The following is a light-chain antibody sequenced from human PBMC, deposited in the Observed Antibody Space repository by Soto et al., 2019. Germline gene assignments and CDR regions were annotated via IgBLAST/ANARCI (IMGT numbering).Light chain of an antibody. Sequence: EIVMTQSPATLSVSPGERATLSCRASQSVSSNLAWDQQKPGQAPRLLIYGASTRATGIPATFSGSGSGTEFTLTISRLQSEDFAVYYCQQYNNWPPWTFGQGTKVELK. V-gene: IGKV3-15*01. CDR1: QSVSSN. J-gene: IGKJ1*01. CDR3: QQYNNWPPWT. CDR2: GAS.